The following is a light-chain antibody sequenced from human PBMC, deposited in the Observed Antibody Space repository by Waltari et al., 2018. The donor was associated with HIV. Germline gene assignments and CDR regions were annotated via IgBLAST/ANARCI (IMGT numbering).Light chain of an antibody. CDR1: SGDVGGYTY. J-gene: IGLJ1*01. Sequence: QSALTQHPPAPGSPGQSVTIPCTGTSGDVGGYTYVAWYQPPPGNAPKLMIYAVNKRPSGVPDRFSGSNSGNTASLTVSGLQAEDEADYYCSSYADGDNYVFGTGTKVTVL. CDR3: SSYADGDNYV. CDR2: AVN. V-gene: IGLV2-8*01.